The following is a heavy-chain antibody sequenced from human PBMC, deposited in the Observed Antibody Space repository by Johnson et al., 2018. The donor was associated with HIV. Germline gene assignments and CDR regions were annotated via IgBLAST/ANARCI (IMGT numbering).Heavy chain of an antibody. Sequence: QVQLVESGGGLVKPGGSLRLSCAASGFTFSDYYMSWIRQAPGKGLEWVSYISSSGSTIYSADSVKGRFTISRDNAKNSLYLQMNSLRAEDTAVYYCARAEGDYYDSGGWGPDAFDIWGQGTMVTVSS. J-gene: IGHJ3*02. CDR1: GFTFSDYY. CDR3: ARAEGDYYDSGGWGPDAFDI. V-gene: IGHV3-11*01. CDR2: ISSSGSTI. D-gene: IGHD3-22*01.